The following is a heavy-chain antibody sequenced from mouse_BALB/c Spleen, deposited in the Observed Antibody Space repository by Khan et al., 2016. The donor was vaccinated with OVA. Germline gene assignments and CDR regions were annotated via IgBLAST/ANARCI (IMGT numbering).Heavy chain of an antibody. CDR2: IRYDGNS. CDR3: ARGGSSGPAWLTN. D-gene: IGHD3-1*01. J-gene: IGHJ3*01. CDR1: GYSITSGYF. Sequence: EVQLQESGPGLVKPSQSLSLTCSVTGYSITSGYFWNWIRQFPGNKLEWMGYIRYDGNSNYYPSLKNRISISRDTSQNQFFLKLTSLPPEDAATYCCARGGSSGPAWLTNWGQGTLVTVSA. V-gene: IGHV3-6*02.